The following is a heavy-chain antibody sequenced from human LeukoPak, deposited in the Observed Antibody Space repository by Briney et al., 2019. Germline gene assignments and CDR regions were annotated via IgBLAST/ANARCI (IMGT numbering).Heavy chain of an antibody. D-gene: IGHD3-10*01. CDR3: ARLYGSGSYYLYRYYMDV. V-gene: IGHV4-39*07. J-gene: IGHJ6*03. CDR2: IYYSGST. CDR1: GGSISSSSYY. Sequence: SETLSLTCTVSGGSISSSSYYWGWIRQPPGKGLEWIGSIYYSGSTYYNPSLKSRVTILVDTSKNQFSLKLSSVTAADTAVYYCARLYGSGSYYLYRYYMDVWGKGTTVTISS.